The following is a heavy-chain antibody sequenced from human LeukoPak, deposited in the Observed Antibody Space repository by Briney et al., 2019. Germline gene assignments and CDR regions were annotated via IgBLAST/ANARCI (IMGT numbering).Heavy chain of an antibody. CDR3: AKVLGYDSSGYYYSPDDAFDI. J-gene: IGHJ3*02. Sequence: GGSLRLSCAASGFTFSSYAMSWVRQAPGKGLEWVSAISGSGGSTYYADSVKGRFTISRDNSKNTLYLQMNSLRAEDTAVYYCAKVLGYDSSGYYYSPDDAFDIWGQGTMVTVSS. CDR1: GFTFSSYA. D-gene: IGHD3-22*01. CDR2: ISGSGGST. V-gene: IGHV3-23*01.